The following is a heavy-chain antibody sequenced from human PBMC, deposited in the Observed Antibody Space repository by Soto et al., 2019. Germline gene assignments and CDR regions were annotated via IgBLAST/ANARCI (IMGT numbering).Heavy chain of an antibody. CDR2: TYHSGST. V-gene: IGHV4-30-2*01. CDR1: GGSISSGGYS. Sequence: TLSLSCAVSGGSISSGGYSWSWIRQPRGKGLEWIGYTYHSGSTYYNPSLKSRVTISVDRSKNQFSLKLSSVTAADTAVYYCARVPDRWGQGTLVTVP. CDR3: ARVPDR. J-gene: IGHJ5*02. D-gene: IGHD2-2*01.